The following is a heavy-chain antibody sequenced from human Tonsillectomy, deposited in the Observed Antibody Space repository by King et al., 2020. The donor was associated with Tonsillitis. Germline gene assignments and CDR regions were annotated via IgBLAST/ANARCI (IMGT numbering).Heavy chain of an antibody. D-gene: IGHD1-26*01. CDR3: ARHRPALGEWELPYNWFDP. CDR1: GGSISSSSYY. J-gene: IGHJ5*02. CDR2: IYYSGST. Sequence: LQLQESGPGLVKPSETLSLTCTVSGGSISSSSYYWGWIRQPPGKGLEWIGSIYYSGSTYYNPSLKSRVTISVDTSKNQFSLKLRSVTAADTAVYYCARHRPALGEWELPYNWFDPWGQGTLVTVSS. V-gene: IGHV4-39*07.